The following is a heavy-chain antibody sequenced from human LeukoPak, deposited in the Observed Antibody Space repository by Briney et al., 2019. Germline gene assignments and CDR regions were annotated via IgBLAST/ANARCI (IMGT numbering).Heavy chain of an antibody. J-gene: IGHJ6*03. Sequence: PSETLSLTCTVSGGSMIRYYWGWIRQPPGKGLEWIGYIYYTGTTLFDPSLSSRVSMSVDTSRNQFSLRLNSVTAADTAVYYCARLLPNTLPGLPYSYHYLDVWGKGTTVTVSS. CDR2: IYYTGTT. CDR3: ARLLPNTLPGLPYSYHYLDV. V-gene: IGHV4-59*01. CDR1: GGSMIRYY. D-gene: IGHD2-15*01.